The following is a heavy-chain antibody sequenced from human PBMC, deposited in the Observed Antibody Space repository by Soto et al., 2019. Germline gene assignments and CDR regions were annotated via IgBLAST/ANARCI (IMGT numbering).Heavy chain of an antibody. CDR2: ITGNSAFT. J-gene: IGHJ3*01. D-gene: IGHD3-16*01. CDR3: AKNRDYDYDAFDV. Sequence: GVRRLSCAGSGFTFNRNAMSWVRQAPGKGLEWVSGITGNSAFTYYADSVKGRFIISRDNSKNTLYLQINTLRVEDTAVYYCAKNRDYDYDAFDVWGQGTVVTVSS. V-gene: IGHV3-23*01. CDR1: GFTFNRNA.